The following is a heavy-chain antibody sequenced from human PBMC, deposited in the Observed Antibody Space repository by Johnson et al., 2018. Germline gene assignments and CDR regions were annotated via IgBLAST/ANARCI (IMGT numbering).Heavy chain of an antibody. V-gene: IGHV3-23*04. Sequence: EVQLVEAGGGLVQPGGSLGLSCAASGFTFSSYAMSWVRQAPGKGLEWVAAISGSGGSTYYPGSEKGRFIITRENAKNSLNLQMNSLRAGDTGVYYCARGGPITMVRYYYMDGWGKGTTVTVSS. CDR1: GFTFSSYA. D-gene: IGHD3-10*01. CDR3: ARGGPITMVRYYYMDG. CDR2: ISGSGGST. J-gene: IGHJ6*03.